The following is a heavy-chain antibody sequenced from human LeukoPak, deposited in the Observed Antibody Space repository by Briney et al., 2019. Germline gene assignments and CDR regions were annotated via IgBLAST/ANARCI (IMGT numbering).Heavy chain of an antibody. CDR1: GFTFSSYS. Sequence: GGSLGLSCAASGFTFSSYSMNWARQAPGEGLEWVSSISSSGSYIYYADSVKGRFTISRDNAKNSMYLQMNSLRAEDTAVYYCARGALYDDILTGIDYWGQGTLVTVSP. CDR2: ISSSGSYI. CDR3: ARGALYDDILTGIDY. V-gene: IGHV3-21*01. J-gene: IGHJ4*02. D-gene: IGHD3-9*01.